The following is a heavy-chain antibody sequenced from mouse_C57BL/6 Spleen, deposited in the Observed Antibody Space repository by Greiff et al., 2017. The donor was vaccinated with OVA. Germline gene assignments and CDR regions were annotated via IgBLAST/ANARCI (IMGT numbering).Heavy chain of an antibody. CDR1: GYTFTSYW. V-gene: IGHV1-7*01. Sequence: QVQLQQSGAELAKPGASVKLSCKASGYTFTSYWMHWVKQRPGQGLEWIGYINPSSGYTKYNQKFKDKATLTADKSSNTAYMQRSSLIYEDSADYYGARGDYSNYGSYLDYWGQGTTLTVSS. CDR3: ARGDYSNYGSYLDY. D-gene: IGHD2-5*01. J-gene: IGHJ2*01. CDR2: INPSSGYT.